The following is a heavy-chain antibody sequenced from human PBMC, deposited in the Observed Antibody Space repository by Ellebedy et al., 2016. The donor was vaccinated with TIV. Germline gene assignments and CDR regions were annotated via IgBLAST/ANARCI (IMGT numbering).Heavy chain of an antibody. CDR2: ISYSSSHT. D-gene: IGHD2-21*02. Sequence: PGGSLRLSCAASGFTFSDYYMSWIRQAPGKGLEWISYISYSSSHTNYADSVKGRFTISRDNAKNSLFLQMNSLRAEDTAVYYCARAIGVADCSWGQGTLVTVSS. V-gene: IGHV3-11*06. CDR1: GFTFSDYY. J-gene: IGHJ5*02. CDR3: ARAIGVADCS.